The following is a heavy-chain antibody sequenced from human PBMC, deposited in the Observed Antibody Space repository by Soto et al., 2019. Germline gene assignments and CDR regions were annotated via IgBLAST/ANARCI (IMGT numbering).Heavy chain of an antibody. CDR1: GYSFTSYW. V-gene: IGHV5-10-1*01. Sequence: PGASLKISCKGSGYSFTSYWISWVRQMPGKGLEWMGRIDPSDSYTDYSPSFQGHVTISADKSISTAYLQWSSLKASDTAMYYCASSGCPYYYCGMDVWGQGTTVTVSS. D-gene: IGHD6-19*01. CDR3: ASSGCPYYYCGMDV. J-gene: IGHJ6*02. CDR2: IDPSDSYT.